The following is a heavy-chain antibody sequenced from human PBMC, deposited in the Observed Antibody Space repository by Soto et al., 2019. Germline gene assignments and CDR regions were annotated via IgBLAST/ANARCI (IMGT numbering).Heavy chain of an antibody. CDR3: ARDRVAGIWRVAFDI. V-gene: IGHV1-18*04. CDR2: INPYNANT. CDR1: GYTFTNHG. Sequence: GASVKVSCKTSGYTFTNHGINWVRQAPGQGLEWMGWINPYNANTNYAQKLQGRVTMTTDTSTSTAYMDLRSLTSDDTAFDYCARDRVAGIWRVAFDIWGQGTMVTVSS. J-gene: IGHJ3*02. D-gene: IGHD3-3*01.